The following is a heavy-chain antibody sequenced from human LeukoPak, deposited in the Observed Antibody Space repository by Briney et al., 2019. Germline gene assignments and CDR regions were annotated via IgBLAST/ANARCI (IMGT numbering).Heavy chain of an antibody. Sequence: SETLSLTCSVSGYSITSGYYWSWIRQPAGKGLEWIGRIYTSGSTNYNPSLKSRVTMSVDTSKNQFSLKLSSVTAADTAVYYCARWDCSSTSCPAGFDYWGQGTLVTVSS. CDR1: GYSITSGYY. V-gene: IGHV4-4*07. D-gene: IGHD2-2*01. CDR2: IYTSGST. J-gene: IGHJ4*02. CDR3: ARWDCSSTSCPAGFDY.